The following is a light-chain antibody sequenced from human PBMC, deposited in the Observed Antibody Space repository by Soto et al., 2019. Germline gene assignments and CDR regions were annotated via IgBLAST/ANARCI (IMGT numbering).Light chain of an antibody. Sequence: IQLTQSPSSLSASVGDRVTITCRASQGISSFLAWYQQKPGKAPNLLIYAASTLQSGVPSRFSGSGSGTDFTLTISSLQPEDFATYYCQQLITFGQGTRLEIK. V-gene: IGKV1-9*01. J-gene: IGKJ5*01. CDR1: QGISSF. CDR3: QQLIT. CDR2: AAS.